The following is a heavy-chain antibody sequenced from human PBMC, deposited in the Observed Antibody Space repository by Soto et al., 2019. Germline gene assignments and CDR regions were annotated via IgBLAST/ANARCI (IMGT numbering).Heavy chain of an antibody. Sequence: SETLSLTCTVSGGSISSYYWSWIRQPPGKGLEWIGYIYYSGSTNYNPSLKSRVTISVDTSKNQFSLKLSSVTAADTAVYYCARGSFIVVVPAASNYYYYYGMDVWGQGTTVTVS. CDR1: GGSISSYY. V-gene: IGHV4-59*01. CDR2: IYYSGST. J-gene: IGHJ6*02. D-gene: IGHD2-2*01. CDR3: ARGSFIVVVPAASNYYYYYGMDV.